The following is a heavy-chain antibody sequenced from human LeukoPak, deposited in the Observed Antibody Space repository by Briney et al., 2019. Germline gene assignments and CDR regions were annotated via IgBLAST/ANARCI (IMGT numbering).Heavy chain of an antibody. Sequence: GGSLRLSCAVSGFTFSDYYMSWIRQAPGKGLEWVSYIHLSGTPTHYADPVKGRFSISRDNVKNSLYLQMDNLRAEDTAVYYCARDRGYTRTNTGGYPVFDLWGQGTLVTVSS. CDR3: ARDRGYTRTNTGGYPVFDL. D-gene: IGHD2-8*02. J-gene: IGHJ4*02. V-gene: IGHV3-11*04. CDR1: GFTFSDYY. CDR2: IHLSGTPT.